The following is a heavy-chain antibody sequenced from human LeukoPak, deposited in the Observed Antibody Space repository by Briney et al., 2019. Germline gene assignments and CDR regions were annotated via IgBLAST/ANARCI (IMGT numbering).Heavy chain of an antibody. Sequence: ASVKVSCKTSGYSFNIYEINWVRQATGQGLEWMGWVNPNSGDTDYAQKFQGRLTMTRNSSISTAYMELSGLRLEDTAVYYCSRGPRFDPWGQGTQVTVSS. CDR3: SRGPRFDP. CDR1: GYSFNIYE. CDR2: VNPNSGDT. V-gene: IGHV1-8*01. J-gene: IGHJ5*02.